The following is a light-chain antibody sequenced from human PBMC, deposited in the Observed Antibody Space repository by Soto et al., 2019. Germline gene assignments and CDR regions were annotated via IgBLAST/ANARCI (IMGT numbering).Light chain of an antibody. CDR1: QSVSSSH. V-gene: IGKV3-20*01. CDR3: QQYGDSTMYT. Sequence: EIVLTQSPGTLSSSPGERATLSCRASQSVSSSHLAWYQQKPGQAPRLLIYGASSRATGIPDRFSGSGPGTDFTLTISRLEPEDFAVYFCQQYGDSTMYTFGQGTKLEI. CDR2: GAS. J-gene: IGKJ2*01.